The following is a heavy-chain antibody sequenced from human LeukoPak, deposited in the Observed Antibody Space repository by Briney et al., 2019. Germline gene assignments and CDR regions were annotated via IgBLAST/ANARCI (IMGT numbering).Heavy chain of an antibody. CDR3: ARGPEITIFGVVISDY. CDR2: ISAYNGNT. J-gene: IGHJ4*02. V-gene: IGHV1-18*01. D-gene: IGHD3-3*01. Sequence: ASVKVSCKASGGTFSSYAISWVRQAPGQGLEWMGWISAYNGNTNYAQKLQGRVTMTTDTSTSTAYMELRSLRSDDTAVYYCARGPEITIFGVVISDYWGQGTLVTVSS. CDR1: GGTFSSYA.